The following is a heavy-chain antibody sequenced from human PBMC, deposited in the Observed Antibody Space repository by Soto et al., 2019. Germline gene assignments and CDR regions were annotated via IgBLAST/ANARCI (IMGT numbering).Heavy chain of an antibody. CDR2: ISSSSSTI. V-gene: IGHV3-48*01. J-gene: IGHJ4*02. CDR1: GFTFSSYS. Sequence: GGSLRLSCAASGFTFSSYSMNWVRQAPGKGLEWVSYISSSSSTIYYADSVKGRFTISRDNAKNSLYLQMNSLRAEDTAVYYCARSTLGEDTAMADFDYWGQGTLVTVS. CDR3: ARSTLGEDTAMADFDY. D-gene: IGHD5-18*01.